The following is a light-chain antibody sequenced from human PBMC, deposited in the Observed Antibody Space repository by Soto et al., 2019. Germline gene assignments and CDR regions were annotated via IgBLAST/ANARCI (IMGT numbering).Light chain of an antibody. CDR2: DVS. V-gene: IGLV2-14*01. CDR3: SSYTTSSTLAVV. J-gene: IGLJ3*02. Sequence: QSALTQPASVSGSPGQSITISCTGASSDVGGYKYVSWYQQYPGKAPKLMIYDVSNRPSGVSNRFSGSKSGNTASLTISGLQAEDEAEYYCSSYTTSSTLAVVFGGGTQLTVL. CDR1: SSDVGGYKY.